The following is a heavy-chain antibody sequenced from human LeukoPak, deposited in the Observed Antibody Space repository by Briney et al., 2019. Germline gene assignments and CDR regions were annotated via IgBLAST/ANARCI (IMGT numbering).Heavy chain of an antibody. V-gene: IGHV5-51*01. CDR1: GYSFSTYW. D-gene: IGHD1-26*01. J-gene: IGHJ4*02. CDR2: IYPGDSDT. Sequence: LGESLKISCKGSGYSFSTYWIGWVRQMPGKGLEWMGVIYPGDSDTRYSPSFQGQVTISADKSISTAYLRWSSLKASDTAMYYCARPPTSREDCWGQGTLVTVSS. CDR3: ARPPTSREDC.